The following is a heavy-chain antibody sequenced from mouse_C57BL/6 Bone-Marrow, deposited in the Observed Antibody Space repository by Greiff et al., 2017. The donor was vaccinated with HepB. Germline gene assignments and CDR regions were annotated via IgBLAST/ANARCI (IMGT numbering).Heavy chain of an antibody. V-gene: IGHV1-7*01. CDR3: ATYPWFAY. Sequence: QVQLQQSGAELAKSGASVKLSCKASGYTFTSYWMHWVKQRPGQGLEWIGYINPSSGYTKYNQKFKDEATLTADKSSSTAYMQLSSLTYEDSAVYYCATYPWFAYWGQVTLVTVSA. J-gene: IGHJ3*01. CDR2: INPSSGYT. CDR1: GYTFTSYW. D-gene: IGHD2-10*01.